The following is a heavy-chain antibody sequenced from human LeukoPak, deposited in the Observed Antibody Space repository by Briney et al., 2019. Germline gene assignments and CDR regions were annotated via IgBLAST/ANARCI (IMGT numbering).Heavy chain of an antibody. CDR3: VRGTGY. CDR2: ISSNGDNT. CDR1: GFTFSTYI. J-gene: IGHJ4*02. Sequence: PGGSLRLSCSVSGFTFSTYIMHWVRQAPGKGLEYVSAISSNGDNTYYADSVKGRFTISRDNSKNTLYLQMSSLRADDTAVYYCVRGTGYWGQGTLVPVSS. V-gene: IGHV3-64D*06.